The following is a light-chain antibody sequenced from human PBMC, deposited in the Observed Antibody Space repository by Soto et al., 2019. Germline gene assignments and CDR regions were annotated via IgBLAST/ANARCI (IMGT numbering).Light chain of an antibody. V-gene: IGKV3-15*01. CDR2: GAT. J-gene: IGKJ3*01. CDR1: QSINNN. Sequence: EIVMTQSPATLSVSPGERATLSCRASQSINNNVAWYQQRPGQAPRLLIYGATTWATGAPARFSGSGSGTEFTLTISSLQSEDFAVYYCQQYGSSLFTFGPGTKVDIK. CDR3: QQYGSSLFT.